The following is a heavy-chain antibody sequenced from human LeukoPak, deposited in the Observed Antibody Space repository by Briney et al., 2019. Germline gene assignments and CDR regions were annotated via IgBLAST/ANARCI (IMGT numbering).Heavy chain of an antibody. J-gene: IGHJ3*02. CDR2: IYYSGST. CDR3: ASPIGEGELLGDDAFDI. CDR1: GGSISSSSYY. V-gene: IGHV4-39*01. D-gene: IGHD1-26*01. Sequence: KSSETLSLTCTVSGGSISSSSYYWGWIRQPPGKGLEWIGSIYYSGSTYYNPSLKSRVTISVDTSKNQFSLKLSSVTAADTAVYYCASPIGEGELLGDDAFDIWGQGTMVTVSS.